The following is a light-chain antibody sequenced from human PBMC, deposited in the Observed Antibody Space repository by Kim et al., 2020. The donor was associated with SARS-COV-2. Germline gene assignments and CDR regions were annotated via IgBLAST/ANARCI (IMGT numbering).Light chain of an antibody. CDR3: QQYNDWPQA. CDR1: ESVSSN. Sequence: VSPGERATLSCRASESVSSNIAWYQQKPGQAPRLLIFGASTRATGIPARFIGGGSGTEFTLTISSLQSEDFAVYYCQQYNDWPQAFGQGTKVDIK. V-gene: IGKV3-15*01. J-gene: IGKJ1*01. CDR2: GAS.